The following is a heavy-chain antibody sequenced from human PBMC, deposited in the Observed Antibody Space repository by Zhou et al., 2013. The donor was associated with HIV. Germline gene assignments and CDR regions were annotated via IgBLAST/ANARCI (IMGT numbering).Heavy chain of an antibody. J-gene: IGHJ2*01. CDR2: IIPILGIA. Sequence: QVQLVQSGAEVKKPGSSVKVSCKASGGTFSSYAISWVRQAPGQGLEWMGRIIPILGIANYAQKFQGRVTITTDESTSTAYMELSSLRSEDTAVYYCASNGEVPAARDWYFDLWGRGTLVTVSS. CDR1: GGTFSSYA. CDR3: ASNGEVPAARDWYFDL. D-gene: IGHD2-2*01. V-gene: IGHV1-69*04.